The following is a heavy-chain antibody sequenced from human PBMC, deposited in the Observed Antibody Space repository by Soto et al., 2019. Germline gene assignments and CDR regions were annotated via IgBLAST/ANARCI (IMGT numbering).Heavy chain of an antibody. Sequence: QVQLVESGGGVVQPGRSLRLSCAASGFTFSSYAMHWVRQAPGKGLEWVAVISYDGSNKYYADSVKGRFTISRDNSKNPLYLQMNSLRAEDTAVYYCARDAHNPVYAMGSAWGQGTLVNVSS. J-gene: IGHJ5*02. CDR2: ISYDGSNK. CDR1: GFTFSSYA. V-gene: IGHV3-30-3*01. D-gene: IGHD2-8*01. CDR3: ARDAHNPVYAMGSA.